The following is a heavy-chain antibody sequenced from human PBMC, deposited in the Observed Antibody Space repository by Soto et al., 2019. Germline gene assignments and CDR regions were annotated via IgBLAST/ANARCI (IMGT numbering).Heavy chain of an antibody. J-gene: IGHJ4*02. CDR3: AKPMDHIVVVIAISAVPFDY. Sequence: GGSLRLSCAASGFTFSSYGMHWVRQAPGKGLEWVAVISYDGSNKYYADSVKGRFTISRDNSKNTLYLQMNSLRAEDTAVYYCAKPMDHIVVVIAISAVPFDYWGQGTLVTVSS. CDR2: ISYDGSNK. D-gene: IGHD2-21*01. CDR1: GFTFSSYG. V-gene: IGHV3-30*18.